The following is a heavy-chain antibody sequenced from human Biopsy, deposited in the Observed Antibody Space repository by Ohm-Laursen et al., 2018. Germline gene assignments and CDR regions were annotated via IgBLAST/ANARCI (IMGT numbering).Heavy chain of an antibody. CDR3: SRGSNDFGGLYFPR. D-gene: IGHD4-23*01. Sequence: SETLSLTCTVSGGSFTGHYWSWIRQPPGQGLEWIGHISYTGYTSYNSSLKSRVTISVDTSGNHFSLRFSSLTAADTAVYYCSRGSNDFGGLYFPRWGQGTLLTVSS. J-gene: IGHJ4*02. CDR2: ISYTGYT. CDR1: GGSFTGHY. V-gene: IGHV4-59*11.